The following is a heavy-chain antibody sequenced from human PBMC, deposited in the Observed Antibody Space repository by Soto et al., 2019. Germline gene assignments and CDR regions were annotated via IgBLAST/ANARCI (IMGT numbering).Heavy chain of an antibody. CDR1: GYSFTSYW. J-gene: IGHJ5*02. V-gene: IGHV5-51*01. CDR2: IYPGDSDT. CDR3: ARIGQYDFWSGQFDP. Sequence: EVQLVQSGAEVKKPGESLKISCKGSGYSFTSYWIGWVRQMPGKCLEWMGIIYPGDSDTRYSPSFQGQVTISADKSSSTAYLQWSSLKASDTAMYYCARIGQYDFWSGQFDPWGQGTLVTVSS. D-gene: IGHD3-3*01.